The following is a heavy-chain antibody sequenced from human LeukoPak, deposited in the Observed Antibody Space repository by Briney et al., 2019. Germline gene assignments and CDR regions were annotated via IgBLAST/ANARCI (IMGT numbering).Heavy chain of an antibody. CDR1: GFTFSNYA. D-gene: IGHD6-19*01. CDR3: ARVGSRIAVAGYFDY. CDR2: ISHDGSNQ. V-gene: IGHV3-30*04. J-gene: IGHJ4*02. Sequence: GGSLRLSCAASGFTFSNYAMHWVRQAPGKGLAWVALISHDGSNQYYVDSVKGRFTISRDNSKNTLYLLMNSLRVDDTAVYYCARVGSRIAVAGYFDYWGQGTLVTVSS.